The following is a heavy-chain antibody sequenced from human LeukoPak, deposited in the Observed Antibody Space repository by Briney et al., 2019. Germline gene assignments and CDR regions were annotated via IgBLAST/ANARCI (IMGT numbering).Heavy chain of an antibody. CDR1: GFTFSSYA. CDR3: AKDVDYYDSSFDFDY. D-gene: IGHD3-22*01. V-gene: IGHV3-23*01. CDR2: ISGSGGST. Sequence: GGSLRLSCAASGFTFSSYAMSWVRQAPGKGVEWVSAISGSGGSTYYADSVKGRFTISRDNSKTTLYLQMNSLRAEDTAVYYCAKDVDYYDSSFDFDYWGQGTLVTVSS. J-gene: IGHJ4*02.